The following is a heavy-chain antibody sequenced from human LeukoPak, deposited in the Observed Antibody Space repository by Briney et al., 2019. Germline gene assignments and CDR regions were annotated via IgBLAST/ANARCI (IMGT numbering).Heavy chain of an antibody. V-gene: IGHV3-73*01. J-gene: IGHJ6*03. CDR1: GFTFSGSS. CDR2: IRSKANSYAT. Sequence: PGGSLRLFCAASGFTFSGSSMHWVRQSSGKGLEWVGRIRSKANSYATAYAASVKGRFTSSRDDSKNTAYLQMNSLKTEDPAVYSCTVCIDDYYYYSMDVWGTGNTVTVSS. CDR3: TVCIDDYYYYSMDV. D-gene: IGHD1-26*01.